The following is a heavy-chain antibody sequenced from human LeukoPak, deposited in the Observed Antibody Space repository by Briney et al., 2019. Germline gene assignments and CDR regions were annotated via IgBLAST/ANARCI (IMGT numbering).Heavy chain of an antibody. CDR3: IRLPD. CDR2: IRSKANSYAT. CDR1: GFTFNTYT. V-gene: IGHV3-73*01. Sequence: GGSLRLSCAASGFTFNTYTMNWVRQASGKGLEWVGRIRSKANSYATSYAASVKGRFIISRDDSKNTAYLHMNSLRTEDTAVYYCIRLPDWGQGTLVTVSS. J-gene: IGHJ1*01.